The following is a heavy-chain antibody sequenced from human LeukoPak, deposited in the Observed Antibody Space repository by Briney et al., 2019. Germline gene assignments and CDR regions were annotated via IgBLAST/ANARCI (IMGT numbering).Heavy chain of an antibody. CDR1: GFTFSSHG. CDR3: AKTGGRDGYGFDS. V-gene: IGHV3-33*06. J-gene: IGHJ4*02. CDR2: VRYDGSDK. D-gene: IGHD5-24*01. Sequence: GTSLRLSCAASGFTFSSHGMHWVRQAPGKGLEWVAVVRYDGSDKYYADSVKGRFTISRDNSKNTLHLQMNSLRAEDTALYYCAKTGGRDGYGFDSWGQGTLVTVSP.